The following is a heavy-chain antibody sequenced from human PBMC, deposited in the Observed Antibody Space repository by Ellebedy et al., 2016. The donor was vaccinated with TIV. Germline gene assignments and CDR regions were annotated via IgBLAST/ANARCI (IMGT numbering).Heavy chain of an antibody. CDR2: ISYDGSNK. J-gene: IGHJ4*02. Sequence: PGGSLRLSCAASGFTFSSYAMHWVRQAPGKGLEWVAVISYDGSNKYDADSVKGRFTISRDNSKNTLYLQMNSLRAEDTAVYYCARLALVGNYFDYWGQGTLVTVSS. CDR1: GFTFSSYA. CDR3: ARLALVGNYFDY. D-gene: IGHD7-27*01. V-gene: IGHV3-30-3*01.